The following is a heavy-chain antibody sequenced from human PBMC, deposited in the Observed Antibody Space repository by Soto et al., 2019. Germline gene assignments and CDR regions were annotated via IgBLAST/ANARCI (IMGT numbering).Heavy chain of an antibody. Sequence: ASVTVSCPASGSTFPSYFMHWVRQDPGQGLEWMGIINPSGGSTSYAQKFQGRVTMTRDTSTSTVYMELSSLRSEDTAVYYCARGDIAAAAPYFDYWGQGTLVTFSS. CDR3: ARGDIAAAAPYFDY. V-gene: IGHV1-46*03. J-gene: IGHJ4*02. CDR2: INPSGGST. CDR1: GSTFPSYF. D-gene: IGHD6-13*01.